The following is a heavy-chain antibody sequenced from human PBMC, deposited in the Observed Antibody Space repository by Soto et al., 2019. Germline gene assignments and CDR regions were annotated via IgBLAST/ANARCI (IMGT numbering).Heavy chain of an antibody. Sequence: QVQLVQSGAEVKKPGASVKVSCKASGYTFTSYDINWVRQATGQGLEWMGWMNPNNGNTGYAQKFRGRVTMTRNTSISTAYMELSSLRSEDTAVYSCARQYYDFWSGYNYGMDVWGQGTTVTVSS. CDR1: GYTFTSYD. D-gene: IGHD3-3*01. V-gene: IGHV1-8*01. CDR3: ARQYYDFWSGYNYGMDV. CDR2: MNPNNGNT. J-gene: IGHJ6*02.